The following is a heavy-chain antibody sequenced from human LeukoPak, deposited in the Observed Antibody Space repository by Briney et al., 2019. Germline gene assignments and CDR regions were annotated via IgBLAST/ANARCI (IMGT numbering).Heavy chain of an antibody. CDR3: ARIGYCSSTSCYIGDGMDV. CDR2: ISDIGST. V-gene: IGHV4-59*01. D-gene: IGHD2-2*02. CDR1: GGSISSYY. Sequence: SETLSLTCTVSGGSISSYYWSWIRQPPGKGLEWIAYISDIGSTNYNPSLKSRVTISVDTSKNQFSLKLSSVTAADTAVYYCARIGYCSSTSCYIGDGMDVWGQGTTVTVSS. J-gene: IGHJ6*02.